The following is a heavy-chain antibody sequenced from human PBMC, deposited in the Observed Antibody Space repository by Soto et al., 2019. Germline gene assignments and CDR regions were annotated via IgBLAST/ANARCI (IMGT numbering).Heavy chain of an antibody. J-gene: IGHJ6*02. Sequence: GESLKISCKGSGYSFTSYWIGWVRQMPVKGLEWMGIIYPGDSDTRYSPSFQGQVTISADKSISTAYLQWSSLKASDTAMYYCARQQQLSPMGYYYGMDVWGQGTTVTVSS. CDR1: GYSFTSYW. CDR2: IYPGDSDT. D-gene: IGHD6-13*01. CDR3: ARQQQLSPMGYYYGMDV. V-gene: IGHV5-51*01.